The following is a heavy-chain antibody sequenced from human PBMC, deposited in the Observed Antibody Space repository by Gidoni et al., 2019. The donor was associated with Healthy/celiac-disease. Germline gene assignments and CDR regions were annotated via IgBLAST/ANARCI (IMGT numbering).Heavy chain of an antibody. CDR3: ARVSATTAYYFDY. J-gene: IGHJ4*02. D-gene: IGHD4-4*01. CDR1: GYSISSGYY. CDR2: IYHSGST. V-gene: IGHV4-38-2*02. Sequence: QVQLQESGPGLVKPSETLSLTCTVSGYSISSGYYWGWIRQPPGKGLEWIGSIYHSGSTYYNPSLKSRVTISVDTSKNQFSLKLSSVTAADTAVYYCARVSATTAYYFDYWGQGTLVTVSS.